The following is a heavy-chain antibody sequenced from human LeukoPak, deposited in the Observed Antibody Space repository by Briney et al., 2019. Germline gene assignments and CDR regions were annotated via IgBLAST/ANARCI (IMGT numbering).Heavy chain of an antibody. CDR3: ARDAYCSGGSCYVY. D-gene: IGHD2-15*01. CDR2: INQDGSEK. CDR1: GFTLSSYW. V-gene: IGHV3-7*01. J-gene: IGHJ4*02. Sequence: PGGSLRLSCAASGFTLSSYWMSWVRQAPGMGLEWVANINQDGSEKYYVDSVKGRFTISRDNAENSLYLQMNSLRAEDTAVYYCARDAYCSGGSCYVYWGQGTLVTVSS.